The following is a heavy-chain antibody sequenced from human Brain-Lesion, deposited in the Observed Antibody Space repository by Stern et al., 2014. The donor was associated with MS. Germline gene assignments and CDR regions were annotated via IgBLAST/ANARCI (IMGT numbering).Heavy chain of an antibody. Sequence: VQLLQSGPGLVKPSETLSLTCTVAGGSVSSTSYAWAWIRQPPGKGLEWIGTIYYSGNTYSSLSLRSRPTISLATSKNQFSLQGRSVTAADTAVYYCAGEEDIRYCSGGSCTGNWFDPWGQGTLVTVSS. J-gene: IGHJ5*02. CDR1: GGSVSSTSYA. D-gene: IGHD2-15*01. CDR3: AGEEDIRYCSGGSCTGNWFDP. CDR2: IYYSGNT. V-gene: IGHV4-39*01.